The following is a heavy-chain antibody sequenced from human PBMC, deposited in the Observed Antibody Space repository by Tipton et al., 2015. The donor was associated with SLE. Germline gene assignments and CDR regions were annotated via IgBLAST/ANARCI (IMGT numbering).Heavy chain of an antibody. J-gene: IGHJ3*02. CDR1: GGSIRSYY. V-gene: IGHV4-59*01. Sequence: GLVKPSETLSLTCIVSGGSIRSYYWSWIRQPPGKGLEWIGYIYYSGSTNYNPSLKSRVTISVDTSKNQFSLKLSSVTAADTAVYYCARLRLSAFDIWGQGTMVTVSS. CDR3: ARLRLSAFDI. CDR2: IYYSGST. D-gene: IGHD2/OR15-2a*01.